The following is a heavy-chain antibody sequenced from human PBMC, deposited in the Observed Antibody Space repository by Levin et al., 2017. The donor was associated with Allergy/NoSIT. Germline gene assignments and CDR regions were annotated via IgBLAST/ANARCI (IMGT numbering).Heavy chain of an antibody. CDR1: GFPFSTFG. Sequence: PGGSLRLSCAASGFPFSTFGMHWVRQAPGKGLQWVAVTWYDGTNQYYADSVKGRFTISRDNSKNTVYLQMNSLRDDDTAVYYCARSLSNWGSQNFDYWGQGTLVTVSS. CDR2: TWYDGTNQ. D-gene: IGHD7-27*01. J-gene: IGHJ4*02. CDR3: ARSLSNWGSQNFDY. V-gene: IGHV3-33*01.